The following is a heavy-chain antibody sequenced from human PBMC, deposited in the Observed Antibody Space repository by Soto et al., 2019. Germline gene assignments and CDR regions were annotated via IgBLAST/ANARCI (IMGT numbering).Heavy chain of an antibody. V-gene: IGHV3-33*01. D-gene: IGHD3-10*01. J-gene: IGHJ3*02. CDR1: GFTCSSYG. CDR3: ARSHYYGSRGAFDI. CDR2: IWYDGSNK. Sequence: PGGSLRLSYAASGFTCSSYGMHWVRQAQGKGLEWVAVIWYDGSNKYYADSVKGRFTISRDNSKNTLYLQMNSLRAEDTAVYYCARSHYYGSRGAFDIWGQGTMVTVSS.